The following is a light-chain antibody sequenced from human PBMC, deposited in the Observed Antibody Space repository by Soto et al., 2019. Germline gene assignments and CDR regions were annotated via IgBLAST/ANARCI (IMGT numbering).Light chain of an antibody. Sequence: IVMTQSPVTLSVPPGESATLSCMASQIVSSTLAWFQQKPGQAPRLLIYGASTRATGIPARFSGSGSGTDFTLTISSLQSEDFAVYYCQQYNTWPRTVGQGTKVEIK. CDR2: GAS. CDR3: QQYNTWPRT. CDR1: QIVSST. J-gene: IGKJ1*01. V-gene: IGKV3-15*01.